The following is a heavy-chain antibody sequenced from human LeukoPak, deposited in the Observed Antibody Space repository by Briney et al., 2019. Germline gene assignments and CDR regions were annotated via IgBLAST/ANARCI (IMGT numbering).Heavy chain of an antibody. V-gene: IGHV4-31*03. CDR2: IYYSGST. Sequence: SQTLSLTCTVSGGSISSGGYYWSWIRQHPGKGLEWIGYIYYSGSTYYNPSLKSRVTISVETSKNQFSLKLSSVTAADTAVYYCARGRGSGINGFDPWGQGTLVTVSP. D-gene: IGHD3-10*01. CDR3: ARGRGSGINGFDP. J-gene: IGHJ5*02. CDR1: GGSISSGGYY.